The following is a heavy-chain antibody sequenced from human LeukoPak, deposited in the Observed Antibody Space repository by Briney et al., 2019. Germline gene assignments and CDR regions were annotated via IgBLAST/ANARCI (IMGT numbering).Heavy chain of an antibody. CDR1: GFTFSNFW. CDR2: IHPEGNEK. D-gene: IGHD1-1*01. V-gene: IGHV3-7*04. Sequence: PGGSLRLSCAVSGFTFSNFWMSWVRQAPGRGLEWVANIHPEGNEKYHVESVKGRFTISRDNTKNLLFLQMNGRRVEDTAVYYCARGDDFSGDHWGQGTLVTVSS. J-gene: IGHJ4*02. CDR3: ARGDDFSGDH.